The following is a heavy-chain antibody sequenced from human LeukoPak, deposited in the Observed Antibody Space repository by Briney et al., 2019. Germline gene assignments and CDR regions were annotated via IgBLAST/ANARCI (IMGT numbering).Heavy chain of an antibody. D-gene: IGHD6-13*01. CDR3: ARHGPRYSSSWFGYAFDI. V-gene: IGHV4-59*08. J-gene: IGHJ3*02. Sequence: SETLSLTCSVSGGSMTNLYWTWIRQPPGKGLEWIGYIYYSGSTNYNPSLKSRVTISVDTSKNQFSLKLSSVTAADTAVYYCARHGPRYSSSWFGYAFDIWGQGTMVTVSS. CDR1: GGSMTNLY. CDR2: IYYSGST.